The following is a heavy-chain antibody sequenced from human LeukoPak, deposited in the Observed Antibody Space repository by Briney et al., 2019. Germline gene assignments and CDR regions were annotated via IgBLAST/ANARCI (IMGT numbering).Heavy chain of an antibody. CDR1: GFTFSSYA. D-gene: IGHD3-22*01. J-gene: IGHJ1*01. V-gene: IGHV3-30-3*01. Sequence: GRSLRLSCAASGFTFSSYAMHWVRQAPGKGLEWVAVISYDGSNKYYADSVKGRFTISRDNSKNTLYLQMNSLRAEDTAVYYCATYSSLNRQEFQYWGQGTLLTVSS. CDR3: ATYSSLNRQEFQY. CDR2: ISYDGSNK.